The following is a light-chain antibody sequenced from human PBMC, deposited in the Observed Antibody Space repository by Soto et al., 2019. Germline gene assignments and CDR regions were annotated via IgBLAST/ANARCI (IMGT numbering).Light chain of an antibody. CDR3: QSYDSSLSGSYV. CDR1: SSNIGAGYD. J-gene: IGLJ1*01. CDR2: NNN. Sequence: QSVLTQPPSVSGAPGQRVTISCTGSSSNIGAGYDVHWYQRLPGTAPKVLIYNNNNRPSGVLDRFSGSKSGTSASLAIPGLQAEDEADYYCQSYDSSLSGSYVFGTGTKVTVL. V-gene: IGLV1-40*01.